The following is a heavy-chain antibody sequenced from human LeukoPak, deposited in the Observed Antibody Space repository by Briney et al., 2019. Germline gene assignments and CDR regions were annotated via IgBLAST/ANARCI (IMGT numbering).Heavy chain of an antibody. D-gene: IGHD3-9*01. CDR2: INWNGGST. J-gene: IGHJ4*02. V-gene: IGHV3-20*04. CDR1: GFTLDDYV. Sequence: GGPLRLSCAASGFTLDDYVMSWVRQAPGKGLEWVSGINWNGGSTGYADSVKGRFTISRDNAKNSLYLQMNSLRAEDTALYYGARARSTGYYVADYWGQGTLVTVSS. CDR3: ARARSTGYYVADY.